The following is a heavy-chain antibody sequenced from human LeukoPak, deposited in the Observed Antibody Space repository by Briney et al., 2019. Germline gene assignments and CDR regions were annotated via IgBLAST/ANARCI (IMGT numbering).Heavy chain of an antibody. V-gene: IGHV7-4-1*02. CDR1: GYTFTDFA. D-gene: IGHD2-2*01. CDR3: ARGGGRYCDSVSCYSAYYFDY. CDR2: INTDTVNP. J-gene: IGHJ4*02. Sequence: ASVKVSCKSSGYTFTDFAINWVRQAPGHGLEWLGWINTDTVNPTYAQSFTGRFVLSLDTSVSTAYLQISSLKAEDTAVYYCARGGGRYCDSVSCYSAYYFDYWGQGTLVTVSS.